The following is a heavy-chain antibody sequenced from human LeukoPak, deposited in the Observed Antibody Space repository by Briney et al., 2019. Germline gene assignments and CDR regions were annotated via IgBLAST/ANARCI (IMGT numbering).Heavy chain of an antibody. V-gene: IGHV3-9*01. CDR3: VKDHGYASGWYFDY. J-gene: IGHJ4*02. CDR2: ISWDSASL. Sequence: GGSLRLSCAASGFTFSDYYMSWIRQAPGKGLEWVSGISWDSASLGYADSVKGQFTISRDNAKNSLYLQMNSLRAKDTALYFCVKDHGYASGWYFDYWGQGALVTVSS. D-gene: IGHD6-19*01. CDR1: GFTFSDYY.